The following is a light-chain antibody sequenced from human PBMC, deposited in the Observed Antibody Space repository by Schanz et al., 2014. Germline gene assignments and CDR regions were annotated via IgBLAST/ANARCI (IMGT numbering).Light chain of an antibody. CDR1: NIGSKS. J-gene: IGLJ2*01. Sequence: SYELTQPPSVSVAPGKTARISCGGNNIGSKSVHWYQQKPGQDPMLVVYDDSDRPSGIPERFSGSNSGNTATLTISRVEAGDEADYYCQVWDSSSDHVVFGGGTKVTVL. V-gene: IGLV3-21*03. CDR2: DDS. CDR3: QVWDSSSDHVV.